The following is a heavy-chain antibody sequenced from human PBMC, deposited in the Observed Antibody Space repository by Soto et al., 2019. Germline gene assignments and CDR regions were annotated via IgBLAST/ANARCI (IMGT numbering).Heavy chain of an antibody. V-gene: IGHV1-18*01. Sequence: ASVKVSCKASSYTPSSQAITWVRQAPGQGLEWMGRVNTYNGGTDYAQKFQGRVTMTTDASTNTAYMELRSLRSDDTAVYYCARDRGDSSGLLHYWGQGTLVTVSS. J-gene: IGHJ4*02. CDR3: ARDRGDSSGLLHY. D-gene: IGHD3-22*01. CDR2: VNTYNGGT. CDR1: SYTPSSQA.